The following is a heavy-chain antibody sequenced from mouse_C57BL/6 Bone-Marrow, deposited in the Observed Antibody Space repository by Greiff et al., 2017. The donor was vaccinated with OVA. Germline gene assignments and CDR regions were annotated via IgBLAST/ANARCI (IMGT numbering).Heavy chain of an antibody. J-gene: IGHJ2*01. Sequence: QVQLQQSGAELVRPGASVKLSCKASGYTFTDYYINWVKQRPGQGLEWIARIYTGSGNTYYNEKFKGKTTLTAEKSSSTTYMQLISLTSEDSAVYICTRGDGNPDYWGQGTTLTVSS. CDR2: IYTGSGNT. CDR1: GYTFTDYY. D-gene: IGHD2-1*01. CDR3: TRGDGNPDY. V-gene: IGHV1-76*01.